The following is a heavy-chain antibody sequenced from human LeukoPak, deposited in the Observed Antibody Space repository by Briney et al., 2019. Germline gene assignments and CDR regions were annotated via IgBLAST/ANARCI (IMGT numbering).Heavy chain of an antibody. Sequence: SETLSLTCAVSAASISNYYWSWIRQAPGKGLEWIGYISTSGSTNYNPSLKSRVSISLDTSKNRFSLNLNSVTAADTAVYYCASPRSGYRYTFDYWGQGALVTVSS. J-gene: IGHJ4*02. CDR2: ISTSGST. CDR1: AASISNYY. CDR3: ASPRSGYRYTFDY. V-gene: IGHV4-4*09. D-gene: IGHD3-22*01.